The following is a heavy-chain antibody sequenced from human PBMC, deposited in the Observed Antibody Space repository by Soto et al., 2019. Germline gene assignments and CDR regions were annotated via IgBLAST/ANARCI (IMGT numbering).Heavy chain of an antibody. CDR1: GGTFSSYA. J-gene: IGHJ6*02. D-gene: IGHD3-10*01. V-gene: IGHV1-69*06. CDR3: ASRNGSGNYYYYYGMDV. Sequence: QVQLVQSGAEVKKPGSSVKVSCKASGGTFSSYAISWVRQAPGQGLEWMGGIIPIFGTANYAQKFQGRVTITADKSTSTAYMELSSLRSEDTAVYYCASRNGSGNYYYYYGMDVWGQGTTVTVSS. CDR2: IIPIFGTA.